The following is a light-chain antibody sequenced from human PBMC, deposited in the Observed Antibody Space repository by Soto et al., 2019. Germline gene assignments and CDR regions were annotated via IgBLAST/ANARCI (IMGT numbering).Light chain of an antibody. J-gene: IGKJ2*01. CDR1: QSVSSSY. Sequence: EVVLTQSPGTLSLSPGERATLSCRASQSVSSSYLAWYQQKPGQAPRLLIYGASSRATCIPARFSGSGSGTDFTVTISRLQPEDFAVYYCQQYGSSPRTFGQGTKLEIK. V-gene: IGKV3-20*01. CDR2: GAS. CDR3: QQYGSSPRT.